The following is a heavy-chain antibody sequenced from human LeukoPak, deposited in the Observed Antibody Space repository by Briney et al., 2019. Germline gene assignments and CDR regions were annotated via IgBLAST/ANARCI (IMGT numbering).Heavy chain of an antibody. CDR1: GGTFSSYA. CDR3: ARGSGSGWYGYYYYYMDV. CDR2: IIPIFGTA. J-gene: IGHJ6*03. Sequence: SVKVSCKASGGTFSSYAISWVRQAPGQGLEWMGGIIPIFGTANYAQKFQGRVTITTDESTSTAYMELSSLRSEDTAVYYCARGSGSGWYGYYYYYMDVWGKGTTVTVSS. V-gene: IGHV1-69*05. D-gene: IGHD6-19*01.